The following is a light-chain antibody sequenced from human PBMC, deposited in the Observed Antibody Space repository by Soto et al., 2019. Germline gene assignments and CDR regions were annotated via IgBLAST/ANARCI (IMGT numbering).Light chain of an antibody. CDR2: GAS. J-gene: IGKJ1*01. Sequence: EIVMTQSPATLSVSPGERATLSCRASQSVGSDLTWNQQKPGQAHRLVIYGASSRATGIPDRFSGSGSGTDFTLTISRLEPEDFAGYYCQQYGSSPWTFGQGTKVEIK. CDR1: QSVGSD. CDR3: QQYGSSPWT. V-gene: IGKV3-20*01.